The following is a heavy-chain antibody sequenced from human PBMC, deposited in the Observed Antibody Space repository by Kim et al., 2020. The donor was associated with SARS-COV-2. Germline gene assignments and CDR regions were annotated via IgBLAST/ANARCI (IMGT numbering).Heavy chain of an antibody. D-gene: IGHD3-10*01. CDR3: ARDLLGSGGYAFDI. Sequence: GGSMRLSCAASGFTFSSYAMHWVRQAPGKGLEYVSAISSNGGSTYYANSVKGRFTISRDNSKNTLYLQMGSLRAEDMAVYYCARDLLGSGGYAFDIWGQGTMVTVSS. CDR1: GFTFSSYA. CDR2: ISSNGGST. V-gene: IGHV3-64*01. J-gene: IGHJ3*02.